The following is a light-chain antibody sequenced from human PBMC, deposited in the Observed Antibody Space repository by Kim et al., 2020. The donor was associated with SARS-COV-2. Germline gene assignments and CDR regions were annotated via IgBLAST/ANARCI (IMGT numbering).Light chain of an antibody. CDR3: QQYGSSPHT. J-gene: IGKJ2*01. V-gene: IGKV3-20*01. CDR1: QSVGMSY. Sequence: LSPGERATLSCRASQSVGMSYLAWYQQNAGQAPKLIIYGADTRATGSPDRFSDSGCETAFTLTITSLEPEGSAVYFCQQYGSSPHTFGQETKLEI. CDR2: GAD.